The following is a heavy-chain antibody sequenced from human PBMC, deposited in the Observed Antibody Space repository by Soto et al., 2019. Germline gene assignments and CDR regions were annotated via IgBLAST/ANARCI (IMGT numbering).Heavy chain of an antibody. D-gene: IGHD3-9*01. CDR1: GGSISSGGYY. J-gene: IGHJ4*02. Sequence: PSETLSLTCTVSGGSISSGGYYWSWIRQHPGKGLEWIGYIYYSGSTYYNPSLKSRVTISVDTSKNQFSLKLSSVTAADTAVYYCARISDILTGYSSGPFDYWGQGTLVTVSS. CDR3: ARISDILTGYSSGPFDY. CDR2: IYYSGST. V-gene: IGHV4-31*03.